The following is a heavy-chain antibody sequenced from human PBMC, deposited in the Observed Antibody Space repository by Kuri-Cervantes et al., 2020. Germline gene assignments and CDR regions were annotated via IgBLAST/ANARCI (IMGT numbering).Heavy chain of an antibody. CDR3: ARPLNYYYYMDV. CDR1: GGSVSSGSYY. Sequence: SETLSLTCTVSGGSVSSGSYYWSWIRQPPGKGLEWIGYIYYSGSTNYNPSLKSRVTISVDTSKNQFSLKLSSVTAADTAVYYCARPLNYYYYMDVWGKGTTVTVSS. V-gene: IGHV4-61*01. J-gene: IGHJ6*03. CDR2: IYYSGST.